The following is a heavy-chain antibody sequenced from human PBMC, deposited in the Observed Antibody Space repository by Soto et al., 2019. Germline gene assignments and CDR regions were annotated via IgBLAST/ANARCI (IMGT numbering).Heavy chain of an antibody. CDR2: ISNDGNNK. CDR3: AIGRDPYNYNY. J-gene: IGHJ4*02. Sequence: WGPRRLSCAASGFPFSSFAMHWVRQAPGKGLEWVAVISNDGNNKNYADSVKGRLTIPRDNSMNTLYLQMSSLRPDDTAVYYCAIGRDPYNYNYWGRGTLVTVSS. V-gene: IGHV3-30-3*01. CDR1: GFPFSSFA. D-gene: IGHD5-12*01.